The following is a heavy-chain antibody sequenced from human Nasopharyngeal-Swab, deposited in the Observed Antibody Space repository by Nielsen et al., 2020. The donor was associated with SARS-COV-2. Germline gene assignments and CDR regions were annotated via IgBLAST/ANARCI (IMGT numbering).Heavy chain of an antibody. Sequence: GESLKISCAASGFTFSIYGMNWVRQAPGKGLEWVAYISSSSSTIYYADSVKGRFTISRDNAKNSLYLQMNSLRAEDTAVYYCGRARYYYYYGMDVWGQGTAVTVSS. J-gene: IGHJ6*02. CDR2: ISSSSSTI. CDR1: GFTFSIYG. CDR3: GRARYYYYYGMDV. V-gene: IGHV3-48*01.